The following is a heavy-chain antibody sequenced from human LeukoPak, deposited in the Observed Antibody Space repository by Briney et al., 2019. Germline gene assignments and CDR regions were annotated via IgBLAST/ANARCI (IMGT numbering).Heavy chain of an antibody. D-gene: IGHD3-22*01. CDR1: GVTLSIDA. Sequence: GGSLRLSCAASGVTLSIDAMSWVRQAPGKGLQWVSSITSGGESKCDIASVKGRFTITRDNSENTLYLQMHSLRAEDTAVYYCARDRPNYYGSDGHYYRRDGDYWGRGTLVSVSS. CDR2: ITSGGESK. CDR3: ARDRPNYYGSDGHYYRRDGDY. J-gene: IGHJ4*02. V-gene: IGHV3-23*01.